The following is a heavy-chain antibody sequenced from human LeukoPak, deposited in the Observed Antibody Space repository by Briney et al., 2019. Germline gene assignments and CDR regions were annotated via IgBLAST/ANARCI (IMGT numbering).Heavy chain of an antibody. V-gene: IGHV1-18*01. CDR1: GYTFTSYG. Sequence: ASVKVSCKASGYTFTSYGISWVRQAPGQGLEWMGWISAYNGNTNYAQKLQGRATMTTDTSTSTAYMELRSLRSDDTAVYYCARDRPRQSSSDYGFWSGYYFRGIDYWGQGTLVTVSS. CDR3: ARDRPRQSSSDYGFWSGYYFRGIDY. CDR2: ISAYNGNT. J-gene: IGHJ4*02. D-gene: IGHD3-3*01.